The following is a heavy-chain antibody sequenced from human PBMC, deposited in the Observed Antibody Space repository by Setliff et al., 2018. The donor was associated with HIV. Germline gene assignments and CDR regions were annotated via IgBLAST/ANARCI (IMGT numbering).Heavy chain of an antibody. CDR2: INTSGST. D-gene: IGHD6-13*01. CDR1: NGSISSGTCY. J-gene: IGHJ5*02. V-gene: IGHV4-61*02. Sequence: SETLSLTCTVSNGSISSGTCYWNWIRQPAGKGLEWIGRINTSGSTNYNPSLRSRVTISVDKSQNQFSLKLSSVTAADTAVYYCARDFKRYNSPCRFDPWGQGTLVTVSS. CDR3: ARDFKRYNSPCRFDP.